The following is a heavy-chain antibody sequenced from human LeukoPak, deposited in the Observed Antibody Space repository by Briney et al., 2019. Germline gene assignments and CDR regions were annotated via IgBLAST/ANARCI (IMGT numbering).Heavy chain of an antibody. V-gene: IGHV4-34*01. J-gene: IGHJ5*02. D-gene: IGHD3-10*01. CDR2: INHSGST. CDR3: ARGLLVRGVTGFDP. Sequence: SETLSLTCAVYGGSFSGYYWSWIRQPPGKGLEWIGEINHSGSTNYNPSLKSRVTISVDTSKNQFSLKLSSVTAADTAVYYCARGLLVRGVTGFDPWGQGTLVTVSS. CDR1: GGSFSGYY.